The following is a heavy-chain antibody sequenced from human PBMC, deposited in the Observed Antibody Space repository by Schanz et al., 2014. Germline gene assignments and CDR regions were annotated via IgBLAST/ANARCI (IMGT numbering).Heavy chain of an antibody. Sequence: QVQVEQSGPEVKKPGASVTVSCQASGYTFTSYDINWVRQAPGQGLEWLGWMNPNSGNPGFAQKCQGRVTMTRNTSISTAYMELSSLRSEDTAVYYCARDHVATTDYDYFFYYLDVWATGITVIVSS. CDR1: GYTFTSYD. J-gene: IGHJ6*03. CDR2: MNPNSGNP. V-gene: IGHV1-8*01. CDR3: ARDHVATTDYDYFFYYLDV. D-gene: IGHD1-1*01.